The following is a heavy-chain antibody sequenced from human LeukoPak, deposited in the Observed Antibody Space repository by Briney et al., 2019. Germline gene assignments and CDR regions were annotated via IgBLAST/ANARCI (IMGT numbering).Heavy chain of an antibody. CDR1: GFTFSSYS. V-gene: IGHV4-34*01. CDR2: INHSGST. CDR3: ARGRYYDFWSGYYAFDI. J-gene: IGHJ3*02. D-gene: IGHD3-3*01. Sequence: GSLRLSCAASGFTFSSYSMNWIRQPPGKGLEWIGEINHSGSTNYNPSLKSRVTISVDTSKNQFSLKLSSVTAADTAVYYCARGRYYDFWSGYYAFDIWGQGTMVTVSS.